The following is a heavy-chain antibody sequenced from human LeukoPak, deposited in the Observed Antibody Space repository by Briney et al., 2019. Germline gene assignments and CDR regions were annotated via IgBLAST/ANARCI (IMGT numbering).Heavy chain of an antibody. CDR2: IYYSGST. Sequence: PSETLSLTCTVSGGSISSYCWSWIRQPPGKGLEWIGYIYYSGSTNYNPSLKSRVTISVGTSKNQFSLKLSSVTAADTAVYYCARSWGIYCSGGSCYSGDAFDIWGQGTMVTVSS. J-gene: IGHJ3*02. CDR1: GGSISSYC. CDR3: ARSWGIYCSGGSCYSGDAFDI. D-gene: IGHD2-15*01. V-gene: IGHV4-59*08.